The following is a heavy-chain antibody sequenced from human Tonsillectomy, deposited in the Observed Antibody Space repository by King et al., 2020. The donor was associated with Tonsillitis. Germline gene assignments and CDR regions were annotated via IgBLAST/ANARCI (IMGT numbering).Heavy chain of an antibody. CDR1: GFTFSSYA. J-gene: IGHJ4*02. CDR2: ISGSGGST. V-gene: IGHV3-23*04. D-gene: IGHD1-26*01. Sequence: QLVQSGGGLVQPGGSLRLSCAASGFTFSSYAMSWVRQAPGKGLEWVSAISGSGGSTYYADSVKGRFTISRDNSKNTLYLQMNSLRAEDTAVYYCAKDLTFDSGSYFDYFGYWGQGTLVTVSS. CDR3: AKDLTFDSGSYFDYFGY.